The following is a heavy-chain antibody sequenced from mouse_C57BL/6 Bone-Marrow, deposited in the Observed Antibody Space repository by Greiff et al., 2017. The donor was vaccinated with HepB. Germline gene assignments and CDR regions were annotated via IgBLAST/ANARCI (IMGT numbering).Heavy chain of an antibody. Sequence: QVQLQQPGAELVRPGTSVKLSCKASGYTFTSYWMHWVKPRPGQGLEWIGVIDPSDSYTNYNQKFKGKATLTVDKSSSTSYMQLSSLTSEDSSVYDCARVSYYSNCWFAYWGQGTLVTVSA. V-gene: IGHV1-59*01. J-gene: IGHJ3*01. CDR3: ARVSYYSNCWFAY. D-gene: IGHD2-5*01. CDR2: IDPSDSYT. CDR1: GYTFTSYW.